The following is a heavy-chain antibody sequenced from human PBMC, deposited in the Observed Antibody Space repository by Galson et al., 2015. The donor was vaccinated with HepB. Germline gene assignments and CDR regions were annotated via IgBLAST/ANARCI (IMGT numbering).Heavy chain of an antibody. CDR2: IYSGGDT. J-gene: IGHJ4*02. CDR1: GFTVSNNY. CDR3: ARGSGYVIDY. V-gene: IGHV3-66*02. Sequence: SLRLSCAVSGFTVSNNYMNWVRQAPGKGLEWVSVIYSGGDTYYADSVKGRFTISRDNSENTLYLQMNSLRAEDTAVYYCARGSGYVIDYWGQGALVTVSS. D-gene: IGHD3-3*01.